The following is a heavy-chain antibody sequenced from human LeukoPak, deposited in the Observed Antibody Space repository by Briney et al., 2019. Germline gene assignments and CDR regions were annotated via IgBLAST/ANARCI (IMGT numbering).Heavy chain of an antibody. Sequence: SETLSLPCTVSGGSVSSSSYYWRWIRKPPGKGLEWIGSIYYSGSPYYNPSLKRRVTISVDTSKNQFCLKLSSVTAADTAVYYCARQEYYYDSSGDFDYWDQGTLVTVSS. D-gene: IGHD3-22*01. CDR2: IYYSGSP. CDR1: GGSVSSSSYY. J-gene: IGHJ4*02. CDR3: ARQEYYYDSSGDFDY. V-gene: IGHV4-39*01.